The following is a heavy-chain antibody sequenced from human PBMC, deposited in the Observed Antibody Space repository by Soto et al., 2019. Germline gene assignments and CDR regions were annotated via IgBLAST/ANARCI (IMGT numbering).Heavy chain of an antibody. Sequence: VKVSCKASGYTFTSYGIHWVRQATGQRLEWMGWMNPNSGNTGYAQKFQGRVTMTRNTSISTAYMELSSLRSEDTAVYYCARFLQGIAAAGNGMDVWGKGTTVTVSP. V-gene: IGHV1-8*02. J-gene: IGHJ6*04. D-gene: IGHD6-13*01. CDR2: MNPNSGNT. CDR1: GYTFTSYG. CDR3: ARFLQGIAAAGNGMDV.